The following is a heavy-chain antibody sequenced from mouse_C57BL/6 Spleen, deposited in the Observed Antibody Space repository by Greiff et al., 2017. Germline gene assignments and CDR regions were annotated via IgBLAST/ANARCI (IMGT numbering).Heavy chain of an antibody. CDR3: ARSRGNVARDD. V-gene: IGHV1-18*01. Sequence: EVQLQQSGPELVKPGASVKIPCKASGYTFTDYNMAWVKQSHGQGLEWIGDINPNNGGTIYNQKFKGKATLTVDKSSSTAYMELRSLTSEDTAVYDCARSRGNVARDDWGQGTSVTVSS. J-gene: IGHJ4*01. CDR1: GYTFTDYN. CDR2: INPNNGGT. D-gene: IGHD2-1*01.